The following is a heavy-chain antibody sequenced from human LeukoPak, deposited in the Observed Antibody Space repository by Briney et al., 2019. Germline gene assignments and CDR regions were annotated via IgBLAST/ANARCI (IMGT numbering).Heavy chain of an antibody. CDR2: IYPDDSDT. CDR1: GYSFTLYW. D-gene: IGHD3-10*01. V-gene: IGHV5-51*01. CDR3: ARQYGSGSFDY. Sequence: GESLKISCKGSGYSFTLYWIGWVRQMPGKGLEWMGIIYPDDSDTRYSPSFRCQVTISADKSTNTAYLQWSSLKASDTAMYYCARQYGSGSFDYWGQGTLVTVSS. J-gene: IGHJ4*02.